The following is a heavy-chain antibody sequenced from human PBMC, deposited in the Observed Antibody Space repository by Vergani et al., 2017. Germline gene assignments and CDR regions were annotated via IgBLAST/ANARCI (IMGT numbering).Heavy chain of an antibody. CDR3: ARRGAVAGTDY. J-gene: IGHJ4*02. V-gene: IGHV3-21*01. D-gene: IGHD6-19*01. Sequence: VQLVESGGGLVKPGGSLRLSCAASGFTFSSYSMNWVRQAPGKGLEWVSSISSSSSYIYYAGSVKGRFTISRDNAKNSLYLQMNSLRAEDTAVYYCARRGAVAGTDYWGQGTLVTVSS. CDR2: ISSSSSYI. CDR1: GFTFSSYS.